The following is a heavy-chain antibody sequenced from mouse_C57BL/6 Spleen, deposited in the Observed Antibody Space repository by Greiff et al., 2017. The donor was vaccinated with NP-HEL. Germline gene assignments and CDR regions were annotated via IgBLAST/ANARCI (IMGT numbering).Heavy chain of an antibody. V-gene: IGHV1-76*01. CDR2: IYPGSGNT. D-gene: IGHD1-1*01. J-gene: IGHJ2*01. CDR3: AGGYYYGSSSDYFDY. Sequence: QVQLQQSGAELVRPGASVKLSCKASGYTFTDYYINWVKQRPGQGLEWIARIYPGSGNTYYNEKFKGKATLTAEKSSSTAYMQLSSLTSEDSAVYFCAGGYYYGSSSDYFDYWGQGTTLTVSS. CDR1: GYTFTDYY.